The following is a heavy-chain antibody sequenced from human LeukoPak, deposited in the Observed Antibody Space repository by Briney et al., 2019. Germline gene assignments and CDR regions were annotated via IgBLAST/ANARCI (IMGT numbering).Heavy chain of an antibody. CDR2: INTNSGST. CDR1: GYTFTGYN. J-gene: IGHJ5*02. Sequence: ASVRVSCMASGYTFTGYNMHWVRQAPEQGLEWMGWINTNSGSTNYAQTFQGRVTITRDTSISTAYIELSRLRSDDTAVYYCARDDRGSGNWFDPWGQGTLVTVSS. CDR3: ARDDRGSGNWFDP. D-gene: IGHD3-22*01. V-gene: IGHV1-2*02.